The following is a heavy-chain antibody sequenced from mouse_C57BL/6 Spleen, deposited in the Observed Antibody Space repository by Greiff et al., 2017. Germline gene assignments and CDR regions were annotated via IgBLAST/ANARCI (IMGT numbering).Heavy chain of an antibody. CDR3: ARPYYYDAMDY. J-gene: IGHJ4*01. V-gene: IGHV5-6*01. CDR1: GFTFSSYG. D-gene: IGHD1-1*01. CDR2: ISSGGSYT. Sequence: DVQLVESGGDLVKPGGSLKLSCAASGFTFSSYGMSWVRQTPDKRLEWVATISSGGSYTYYPDSVKGRFTISRDNAKNTLYLQMSSLKSEDTAMYYCARPYYYDAMDYWGQGTSVTVSS.